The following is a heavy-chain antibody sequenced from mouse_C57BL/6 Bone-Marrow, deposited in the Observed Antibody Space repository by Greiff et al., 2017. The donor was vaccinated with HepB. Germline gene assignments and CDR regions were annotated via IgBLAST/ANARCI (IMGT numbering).Heavy chain of an antibody. D-gene: IGHD1-1*01. CDR1: GYTFTSYW. CDR2: IHPNSGST. J-gene: IGHJ3*01. Sequence: QVQLQQPGAELVKPGASVKLSCKASGYTFTSYWMHWVKQRPGQGLEWIGMIHPNSGSTNYNEKFNSKTTLTVDKSTSTAYMQLSSLTSKDSAVYYYARAPPIYYDPAYWGQGTLVTVSA. CDR3: ARAPPIYYDPAY. V-gene: IGHV1-64*01.